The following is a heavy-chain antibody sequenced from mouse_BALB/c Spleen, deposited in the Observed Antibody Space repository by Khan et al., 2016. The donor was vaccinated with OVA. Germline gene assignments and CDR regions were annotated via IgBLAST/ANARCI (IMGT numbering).Heavy chain of an antibody. CDR1: GYTFTNYG. D-gene: IGHD2-10*01. Sequence: QIQLAQSGPELKKPGETVKISCKASGYTFTNYGMNWVKQTPGQGLKWMGWINTYTGEPTYVDDFKGRFAFSLETSASTAYLQINNLKNEDTATXFCARPPYFSYVMVYWGQGTSVTVSS. CDR3: ARPPYFSYVMVY. J-gene: IGHJ4*01. CDR2: INTYTGEP. V-gene: IGHV9-3-1*01.